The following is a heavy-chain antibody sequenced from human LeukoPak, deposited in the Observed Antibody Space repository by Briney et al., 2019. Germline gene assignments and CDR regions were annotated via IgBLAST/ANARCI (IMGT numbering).Heavy chain of an antibody. D-gene: IGHD3-22*01. CDR2: INPNSGGT. CDR1: GYTFTAYY. V-gene: IGHV1-2*02. J-gene: IGHJ4*02. Sequence: GASVKVSCKASGYTFTAYYVHWVRQAPGQGLEWMGWINPNSGGTNYAQKFRGRVTMTRDTSISTAYMELSRLKSDDTAVYYCARGSFYYDSSGYYFNDWGQGTLVTVSS. CDR3: ARGSFYYDSSGYYFND.